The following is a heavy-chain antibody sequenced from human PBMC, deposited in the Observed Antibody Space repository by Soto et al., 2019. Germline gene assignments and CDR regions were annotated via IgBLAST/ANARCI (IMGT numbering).Heavy chain of an antibody. CDR3: ARDGGYVYFDY. Sequence: GGSLRLSCAASRFTFSSYAMHWVRQAPGKGLEWVAVISYDGSNKYYADSVKGRFTISRDNSKNTLYLQMNSLRAEDTAVYYCARDGGYVYFDYWGQGTLVTVSS. D-gene: IGHD5-12*01. V-gene: IGHV3-30-3*01. J-gene: IGHJ4*02. CDR2: ISYDGSNK. CDR1: RFTFSSYA.